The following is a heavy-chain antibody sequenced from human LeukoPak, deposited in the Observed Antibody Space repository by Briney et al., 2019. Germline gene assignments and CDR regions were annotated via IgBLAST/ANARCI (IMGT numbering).Heavy chain of an antibody. CDR3: ARDMGWLALDY. D-gene: IGHD6-19*01. CDR2: IKEDGTEE. CDR1: GFTFSSSW. Sequence: GSLRLSCAASGFTFSSSWMAWVRQAPGKGLEWVANIKEDGTEEYYADSLKGRLTISRDNAKNSLNLQMNSLRVEDTAVYYCARDMGWLALDYWGQGILFTVSS. V-gene: IGHV3-7*01. J-gene: IGHJ4*02.